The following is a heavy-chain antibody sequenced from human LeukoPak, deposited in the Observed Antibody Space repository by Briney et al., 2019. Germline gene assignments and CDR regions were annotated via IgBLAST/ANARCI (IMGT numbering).Heavy chain of an antibody. J-gene: IGHJ4*02. D-gene: IGHD5-24*01. V-gene: IGHV3-30-3*01. CDR1: GFTFSSYA. CDR2: ISYDGSNK. Sequence: GRSLRLSCAASGFTFSSYAMHWVRQAPGKGLEWVAVISYDGSNKYYADSVKGRFTISRDNSKNTLYLQMNSLRAEDTAVYYCAREQDGSFDYWGQGTLVTVSS. CDR3: AREQDGSFDY.